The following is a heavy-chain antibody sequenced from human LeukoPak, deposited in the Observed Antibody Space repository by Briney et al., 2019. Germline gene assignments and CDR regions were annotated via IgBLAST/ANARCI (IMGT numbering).Heavy chain of an antibody. CDR3: ARAYQPLGGLSFPDS. D-gene: IGHD3-16*02. CDR2: INTNTGNP. CDR1: GYTFTRFY. Sequence: GASVKVSCKASGYTFTRFYIHWVRQAPGQGLEWMGWINTNTGNPAYAQGFTGRFVFSLDTSVSTAYLQISSLKAEDTAVYYCARAYQPLGGLSFPDSWGQGTLVTVSS. V-gene: IGHV7-4-1*02. J-gene: IGHJ5*01.